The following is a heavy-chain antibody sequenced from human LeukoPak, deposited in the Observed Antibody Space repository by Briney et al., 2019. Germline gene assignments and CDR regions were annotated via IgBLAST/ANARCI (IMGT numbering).Heavy chain of an antibody. V-gene: IGHV3-48*03. Sequence: PGGSLRLSCAASGFTFSSYEMNWVRQAPGKGLEWVSYISSSGSTIYYADSVKGRFTISRDNAKNSVYLQMNSLRAEDTALYYCARQRGNWFDSWGQGTLVTVSS. CDR2: ISSSGSTI. CDR1: GFTFSSYE. CDR3: ARQRGNWFDS. J-gene: IGHJ5*01. D-gene: IGHD3-10*01.